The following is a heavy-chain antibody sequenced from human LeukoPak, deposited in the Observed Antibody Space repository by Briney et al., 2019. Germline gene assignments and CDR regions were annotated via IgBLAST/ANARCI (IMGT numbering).Heavy chain of an antibody. CDR1: GGSISSYY. Sequence: SETLSLTCTVSGGSISSYYWSWIRQPAGKGLEWIGRIYTSGSTNYNPSLKSRVTMSVDTSKNQFSLKLSSVTAADTAVYYCARDNENYYDSGGYPNWFDPWGQGTLVTVSS. CDR3: ARDNENYYDSGGYPNWFDP. V-gene: IGHV4-4*07. CDR2: IYTSGST. D-gene: IGHD3-22*01. J-gene: IGHJ5*02.